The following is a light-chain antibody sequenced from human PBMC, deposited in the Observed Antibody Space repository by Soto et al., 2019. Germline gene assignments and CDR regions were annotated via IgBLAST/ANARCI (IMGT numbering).Light chain of an antibody. CDR3: QHRSKWPLT. V-gene: IGKV3-11*01. CDR2: DAS. Sequence: EIVLTQSPATLSLSPGERATLSCRASQSVNTYLAWYQHKPGQAPRLLIYDASNRATGIPARFSGSGSGTDFTLTISSLEPEDFAVYYCQHRSKWPLTFGGGTKVEIK. CDR1: QSVNTY. J-gene: IGKJ4*01.